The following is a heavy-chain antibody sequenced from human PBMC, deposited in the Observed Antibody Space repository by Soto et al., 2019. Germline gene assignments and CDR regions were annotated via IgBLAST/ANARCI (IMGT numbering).Heavy chain of an antibody. V-gene: IGHV1-69*02. CDR3: ARSYGDYSVGY. CDR2: IIHILGIA. CDR1: GGTFSSYT. J-gene: IGHJ4*02. D-gene: IGHD4-17*01. Sequence: QVQLGQSGAEVKKPGSSVKVSCKASGGTFSSYTISWVRQAPGQGVEWMGRIIHILGIANYAQQFEGRVTITADKSTSTAYMELSSLRSEDTAVYYCARSYGDYSVGYWGQGTLVTVSS.